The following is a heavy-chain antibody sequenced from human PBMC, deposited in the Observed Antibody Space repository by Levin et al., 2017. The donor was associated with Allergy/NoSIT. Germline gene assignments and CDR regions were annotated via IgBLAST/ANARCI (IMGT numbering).Heavy chain of an antibody. V-gene: IGHV3-30*18. CDR3: AKDGPYSGNYPYYFEY. D-gene: IGHD1-26*01. Sequence: GESLKISCAASGFTFSTYAMHWVRQAPGKGLEWVAVITYDGSNDHYVDSVKGRFTISRDNSKNTLYLQMNSLRAEDTAVYFCAKDGPYSGNYPYYFEYWGQGTLVTVSS. CDR2: ITYDGSND. J-gene: IGHJ4*02. CDR1: GFTFSTYA.